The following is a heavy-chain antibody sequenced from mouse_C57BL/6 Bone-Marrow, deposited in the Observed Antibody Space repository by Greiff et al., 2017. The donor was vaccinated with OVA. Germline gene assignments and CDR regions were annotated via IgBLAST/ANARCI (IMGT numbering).Heavy chain of an antibody. Sequence: VQLQQSGAELVRPGASVKLSCKASGYTFTDYYIHWVKQRPGQGLEWIARIYPGSGNTYYNEKFKGKATLTAEKSSSTAYMQLSSLTSEESSVDFCARGCCSYSGAMDYWGKGTSVTVSS. CDR1: GYTFTDYY. D-gene: IGHD2-12*01. J-gene: IGHJ4*01. CDR3: ARGCCSYSGAMDY. V-gene: IGHV1-76*01. CDR2: IYPGSGNT.